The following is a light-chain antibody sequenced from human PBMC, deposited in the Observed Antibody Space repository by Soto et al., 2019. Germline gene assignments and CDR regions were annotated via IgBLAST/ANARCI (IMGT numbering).Light chain of an antibody. CDR1: HDISNY. CDR3: QKYNSALFT. CDR2: AAS. Sequence: DLLLTQSPSALSASVGDRVTITCRATHDISNYLAWYQQTPGKVPKLLIYAASTLQSGVPSRFSGSGSGTDFTLTISSLQPEDVATYYCQKYNSALFTFGQGTRLEIK. V-gene: IGKV1-27*01. J-gene: IGKJ5*01.